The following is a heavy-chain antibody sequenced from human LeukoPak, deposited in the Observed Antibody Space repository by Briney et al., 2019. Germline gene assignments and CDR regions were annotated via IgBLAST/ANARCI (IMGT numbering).Heavy chain of an antibody. CDR1: GYTFTSYD. V-gene: IGHV1-8*03. CDR2: MNLNSGNT. J-gene: IGHJ4*02. D-gene: IGHD2-2*01. CDR3: ARTRRYCSSTSCYSDFHY. Sequence: ASVKVSCKGSGYTFTSYDINGVGQANGQGGEGMGWMNLNSGNTGYEQKFQGRVTITRKTSISKAYMELSSLRSEDTAVYYCARTRRYCSSTSCYSDFHYWGQGTLVTVSS.